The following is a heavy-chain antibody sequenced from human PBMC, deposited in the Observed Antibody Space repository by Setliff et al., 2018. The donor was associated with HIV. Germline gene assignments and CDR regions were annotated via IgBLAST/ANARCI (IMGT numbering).Heavy chain of an antibody. Sequence: ASVKVSCKASGYTFTGYYMHWVRQAPGQGLEWMGWINPNRGGTNYAQKFQGRVTMTRDTSISTGYMELTRLRSDDTAVYYCARVVGADNWFDPWGQGTLVTVSS. CDR2: INPNRGGT. CDR1: GYTFTGYY. D-gene: IGHD1-26*01. J-gene: IGHJ5*02. CDR3: ARVVGADNWFDP. V-gene: IGHV1-2*02.